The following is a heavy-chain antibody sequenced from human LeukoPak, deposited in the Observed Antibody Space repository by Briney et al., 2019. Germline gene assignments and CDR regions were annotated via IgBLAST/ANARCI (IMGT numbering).Heavy chain of an antibody. CDR3: AIETGLYYFDY. V-gene: IGHV4-30-4*01. J-gene: IGHJ4*02. Sequence: SETLSLTCTVSGGSISSGDYYWNWIRQPPGKGLEWIGHIYYSGSTYYNPPLKSRVTISVDTSKNQFSLKLSSVTAADTAVYFCAIETGLYYFDYWGQGTLVTVSS. CDR1: GGSISSGDYY. CDR2: IYYSGST. D-gene: IGHD1-14*01.